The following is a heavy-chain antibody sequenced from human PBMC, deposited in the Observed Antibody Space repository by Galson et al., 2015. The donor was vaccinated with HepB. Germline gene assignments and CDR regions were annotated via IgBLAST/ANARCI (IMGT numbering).Heavy chain of an antibody. CDR2: IIPILGIA. V-gene: IGHV1-69*04. D-gene: IGHD3-22*01. CDR3: ARDRDSSGYYYWGY. Sequence: SVKVSCKASGGTFSSYTISWVRQAPGQGLEWMGRIIPILGIANYAQKFQGRVTITADKSTSTAYMELSSLRSEDTAVYYCARDRDSSGYYYWGYWGQGTLVTVSS. CDR1: GGTFSSYT. J-gene: IGHJ4*02.